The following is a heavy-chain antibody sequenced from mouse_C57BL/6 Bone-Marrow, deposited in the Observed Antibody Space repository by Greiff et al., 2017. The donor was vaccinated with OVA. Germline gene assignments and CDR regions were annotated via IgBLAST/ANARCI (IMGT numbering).Heavy chain of an antibody. CDR2: ISDGGSYT. CDR3: ARERDYDYDGDYAMDY. CDR1: GFTFSSYA. Sequence: EVKLMESGGGLVKPGGSLKLSCAASGFTFSSYAMSWVRQTPEKRLEWVATISDGGSYTYYPANVKGRFTISRDNAKNNLYLQMSHLKSEDTAMYYCARERDYDYDGDYAMDYWGQGTSVTVSS. V-gene: IGHV5-4*01. J-gene: IGHJ4*01. D-gene: IGHD2-4*01.